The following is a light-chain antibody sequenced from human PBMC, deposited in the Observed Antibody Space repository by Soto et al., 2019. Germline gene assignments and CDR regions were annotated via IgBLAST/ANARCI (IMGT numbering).Light chain of an antibody. V-gene: IGKV3-20*01. CDR2: DAT. Sequence: EIVLTQSPGTLSLSPGESASLSCRASERVGSNHLAWYQQRPGRAPRLLIYDATSRPTGVPDRFTGSGSGTDFALNIDSLEPEDFAVYYCQYYGRTGTFGQGTKVEIK. J-gene: IGKJ1*01. CDR1: ERVGSNH. CDR3: QYYGRTGT.